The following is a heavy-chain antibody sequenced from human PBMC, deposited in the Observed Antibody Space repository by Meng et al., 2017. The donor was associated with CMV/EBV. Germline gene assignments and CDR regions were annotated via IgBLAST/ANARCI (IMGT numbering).Heavy chain of an antibody. Sequence: SETLSLTCTVSGCSISSSSYYWGWIRPPPGKGLECIGSIYYSGSTYYNPSLKSRVTRSVDTSKNQFSLKLSSVTAADTAVYYCARSGYCSSTSCYRLQNYYYYYGMDVWGQGTTVTVSS. CDR1: GCSISSSSYY. CDR3: ARSGYCSSTSCYRLQNYYYYYGMDV. V-gene: IGHV4-39*07. D-gene: IGHD2-2*02. CDR2: IYYSGST. J-gene: IGHJ6*02.